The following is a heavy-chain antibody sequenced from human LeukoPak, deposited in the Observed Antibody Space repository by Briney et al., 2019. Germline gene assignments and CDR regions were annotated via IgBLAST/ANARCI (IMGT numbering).Heavy chain of an antibody. CDR3: ARGLYYFDSSGYPRPRYDFDY. D-gene: IGHD3-22*01. CDR1: GFTFSSYW. V-gene: IGHV3-7*03. J-gene: IGHJ4*02. CDR2: IKQDGSEK. Sequence: GGSLRLSCAASGFTFSSYWMSWVRQAPGKGLEWVANIKQDGSEKYYVDSVKGQFTISRDNAKNSLYLQMNSLRAEDTAVYYCARGLYYFDSSGYPRPRYDFDYWGQGTLVTVSS.